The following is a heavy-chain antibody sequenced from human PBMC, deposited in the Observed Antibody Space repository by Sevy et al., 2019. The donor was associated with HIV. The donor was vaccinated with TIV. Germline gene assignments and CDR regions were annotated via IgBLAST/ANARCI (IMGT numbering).Heavy chain of an antibody. D-gene: IGHD3-16*01. CDR2: ITGGGAT. Sequence: GGSLRLSCAASGLNFNTNGMSWVRQAPGKGLEWVAGITGGGATYYADSVKGRFTVSGDNSRNTLYLQLNSLRADDTAVFYCAGGDTPMITDLDYWGQGTLVTVSS. V-gene: IGHV3-23*01. CDR3: AGGDTPMITDLDY. J-gene: IGHJ4*02. CDR1: GLNFNTNG.